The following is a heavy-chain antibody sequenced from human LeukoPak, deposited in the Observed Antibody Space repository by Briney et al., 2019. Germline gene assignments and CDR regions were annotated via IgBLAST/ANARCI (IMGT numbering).Heavy chain of an antibody. CDR2: LSNTNMI. CDR1: GFTFSGYG. V-gene: IGHV3-48*01. Sequence: PGGSLRLSCAASGFTFSGYGMNWVRQAPGKGLEWLSYLSNTNMIHYAESVKGRFTISRDNAKNSLYLQMDGLRAEDTAVYYCARRGDTPMIGDYWGQGTLVTVSS. CDR3: ARRGDTPMIGDY. D-gene: IGHD5-18*01. J-gene: IGHJ4*02.